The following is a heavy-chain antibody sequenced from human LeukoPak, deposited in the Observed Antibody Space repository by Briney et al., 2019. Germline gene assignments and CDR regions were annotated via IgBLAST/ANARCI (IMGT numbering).Heavy chain of an antibody. V-gene: IGHV3-9*01. CDR1: GFTFDDYA. J-gene: IGHJ4*02. CDR2: ISWNSGSI. Sequence: PGRSLRLSCAASGFTFDDYAMHWVRQAPGKGLEWVSGISWNSGSIGYADSVKGRFTISRDNAKNSLYLQMNSLRAEDTALYYCAKVGWSRYYYGSGSYPDYWGQGTLVTVSS. D-gene: IGHD3-10*01. CDR3: AKVGWSRYYYGSGSYPDY.